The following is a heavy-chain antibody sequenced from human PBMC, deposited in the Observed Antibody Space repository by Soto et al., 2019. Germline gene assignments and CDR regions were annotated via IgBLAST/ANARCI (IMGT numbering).Heavy chain of an antibody. D-gene: IGHD2-21*01. CDR1: GGSFSGYY. CDR3: ARGTGRRIGRVDY. CDR2: INHSGST. V-gene: IGHV4-34*01. J-gene: IGHJ4*02. Sequence: SETLSLTCAVYGGSFSGYYWSWIRQPPGKGLEWIGEINHSGSTNYNPSLKSRVTISVDTSKNQFSLKLSSVTAADTAVYYCARGTGRRIGRVDYWGQGTLVTVSS.